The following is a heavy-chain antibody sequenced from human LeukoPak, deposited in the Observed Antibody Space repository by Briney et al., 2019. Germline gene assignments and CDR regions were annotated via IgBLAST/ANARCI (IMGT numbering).Heavy chain of an antibody. CDR1: GYSISSNNW. CDR3: ARGYGDFRVEGRYFHS. CDR2: IHYSGST. Sequence: SDTLSLTCAVSGYSISSNNWWGWIRQPPGKGLEWIGYIHYSGSTYYNPSLKSRVTISIDTSRQHFFLKLKSVTAADTAVYYCARGYGDFRVEGRYFHSWGQGTLVTVSS. D-gene: IGHD4-17*01. V-gene: IGHV4-28*03. J-gene: IGHJ4*02.